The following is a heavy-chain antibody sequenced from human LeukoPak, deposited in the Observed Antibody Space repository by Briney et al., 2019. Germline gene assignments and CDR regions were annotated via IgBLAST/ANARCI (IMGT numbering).Heavy chain of an antibody. D-gene: IGHD2-15*01. CDR3: ARERAGVAATNNWFDP. CDR2: ISTSSSYI. J-gene: IGHJ5*02. CDR1: GLTFSSYS. Sequence: GGSLRLSCAASGLTFSSYSMNWVRQAPGKGLEWVSSISTSSSYIYYADSVKGRFTISRHNAKKSLYLQMNSLGAEDTAVYYCARERAGVAATNNWFDPWGQGTLVTVSS. V-gene: IGHV3-21*01.